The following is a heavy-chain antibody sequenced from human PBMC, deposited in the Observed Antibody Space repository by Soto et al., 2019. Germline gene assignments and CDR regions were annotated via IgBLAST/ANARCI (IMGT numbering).Heavy chain of an antibody. CDR1: GGSISSSSYY. CDR2: IYYSGNT. Sequence: KPSETLSLTCTVSGGSISSSSYYWGWIRQPPGKGLEWIGSIYYSGNTYYNPSLRSRVTMSRDTSKNQFSLKLRSVTAADTALYYCARHSRISISGVVIVDWFDPWGQGTLVTVSS. D-gene: IGHD3-3*01. J-gene: IGHJ5*02. V-gene: IGHV4-39*01. CDR3: ARHSRISISGVVIVDWFDP.